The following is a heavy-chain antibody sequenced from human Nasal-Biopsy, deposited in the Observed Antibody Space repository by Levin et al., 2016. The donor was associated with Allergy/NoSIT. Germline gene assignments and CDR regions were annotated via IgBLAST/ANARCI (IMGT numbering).Heavy chain of an antibody. CDR3: ARATGWQHLRFDS. V-gene: IGHV4-59*13. CDR1: GGSINKSH. D-gene: IGHD6-13*01. Sequence: SETLSLTCTFSGGSINKSHWNWIRQPPGKGLEWIGYVYYTGYTNYNPSLKSRVTMSVDTSKTQFSLEVSSVTAADTAVYYCARATGWQHLRFDSWGQGTLVTVSS. J-gene: IGHJ4*02. CDR2: VYYTGYT.